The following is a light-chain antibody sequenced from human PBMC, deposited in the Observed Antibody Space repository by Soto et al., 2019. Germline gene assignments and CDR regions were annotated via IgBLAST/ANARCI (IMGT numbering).Light chain of an antibody. CDR2: DAS. V-gene: IGKV3-11*01. CDR3: QQRSNWPPWT. CDR1: QSISSY. Sequence: EIVLTQSPATLSLSPGERATLSCRASQSISSYLAWYQQKPGQAPRLLIYDASNRATGIPARFSASGSGTDFTLTISSLEPEDFAVYYCQQRSNWPPWTFGRGTKVEIK. J-gene: IGKJ1*01.